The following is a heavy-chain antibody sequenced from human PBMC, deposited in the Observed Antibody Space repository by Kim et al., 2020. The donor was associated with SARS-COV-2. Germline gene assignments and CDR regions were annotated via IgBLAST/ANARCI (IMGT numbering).Heavy chain of an antibody. Sequence: ASVKVSCTTSGYTFTTYGISWVRQAPGQGLEWMGWIAGYNSKTEYSQKFQGRVSMTIDPYANTAYMELRSLRLDDTAVYFCARVNPGRGGGIIPHDYWGQ. V-gene: IGHV1-18*01. D-gene: IGHD3-3*01. CDR2: IAGYNSKT. J-gene: IGHJ4*02. CDR1: GYTFTTYG. CDR3: ARVNPGRGGGIIPHDY.